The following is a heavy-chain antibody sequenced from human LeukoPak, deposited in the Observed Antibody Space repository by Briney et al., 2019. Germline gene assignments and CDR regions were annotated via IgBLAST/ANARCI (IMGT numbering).Heavy chain of an antibody. Sequence: GGSLRLSCTVSGFTFDDFAMTWVRQAPGKGLKWVGFIRRKAYGGTPEYAASVKGRFTISIDDSTSTAFLQMNSLTIEDTGIYYCSRDSHGDNVFDYWGQGTLVTVSS. CDR1: GFTFDDFA. CDR3: SRDSHGDNVFDY. J-gene: IGHJ4*02. D-gene: IGHD1-1*01. CDR2: IRRKAYGGTP. V-gene: IGHV3-49*04.